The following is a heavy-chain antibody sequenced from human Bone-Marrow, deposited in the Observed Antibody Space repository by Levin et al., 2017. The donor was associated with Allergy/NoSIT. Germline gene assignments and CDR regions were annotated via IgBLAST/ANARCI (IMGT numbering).Heavy chain of an antibody. CDR3: ARDPRGYCSGGSCRIYGMDV. D-gene: IGHD2-15*01. J-gene: IGHJ6*02. Sequence: PGGSLRLSCAASGFTFSSYWMSWVRQAPGKGLEWVANIKQDGSEKYYVDSVKGRFTISRDNAKNSLYLQMNSLRAEDTAVYYCARDPRGYCSGGSCRIYGMDVWGQGTTVTVSS. V-gene: IGHV3-7*01. CDR2: IKQDGSEK. CDR1: GFTFSSYW.